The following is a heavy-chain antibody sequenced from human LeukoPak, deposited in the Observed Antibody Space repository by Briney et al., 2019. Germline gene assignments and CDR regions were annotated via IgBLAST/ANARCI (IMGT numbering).Heavy chain of an antibody. V-gene: IGHV4-38-2*01. J-gene: IGHJ5*02. CDR3: ARLTIVVVPAEDWFDP. CDR2: IYYSGST. D-gene: IGHD2-2*01. Sequence: SDTLSLTCAVSGYSINSGNWWGWFRQPPGKGLEWIGSIYYSGSTYYNPSLKSRVTISVDTSKNQFSLKLSSVTAADTAVYYCARLTIVVVPAEDWFDPWSQGTLVTVSS. CDR1: GYSINSGNW.